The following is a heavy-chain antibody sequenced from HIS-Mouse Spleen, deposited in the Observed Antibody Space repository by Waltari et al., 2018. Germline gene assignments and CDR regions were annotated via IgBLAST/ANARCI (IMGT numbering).Heavy chain of an antibody. CDR1: GGSISSSSYY. Sequence: QLQLQESGPGLVKPSETLSLTCTVSGGSISSSSYYWGWIRQPPGKGLEWIGSIYSSGGTYYTPSLKSRVTISVDTYKNQFSLKLSSVTAADTAVYYCAREIPYSSSWYDWYFDLWGRGTLVTVSS. CDR2: IYSSGGT. V-gene: IGHV4-39*07. CDR3: AREIPYSSSWYDWYFDL. J-gene: IGHJ2*01. D-gene: IGHD6-13*01.